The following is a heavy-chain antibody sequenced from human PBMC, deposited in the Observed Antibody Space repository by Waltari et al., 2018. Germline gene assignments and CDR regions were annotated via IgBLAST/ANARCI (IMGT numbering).Heavy chain of an antibody. D-gene: IGHD5-12*01. Sequence: QPQLQQWGAGLVKPSETLSLTCAFYGGSFTTYYWSWIRQSPGKGLEWVGQIRHGGSAYYNPSLKSRVTMSLDTSKNQLSLKMTSVTAADTAVYYCARHGGYAQDLWGRGTLVTVSS. V-gene: IGHV4-34*02. CDR1: GGSFTTYY. CDR3: ARHGGYAQDL. J-gene: IGHJ2*01. CDR2: IRHGGSA.